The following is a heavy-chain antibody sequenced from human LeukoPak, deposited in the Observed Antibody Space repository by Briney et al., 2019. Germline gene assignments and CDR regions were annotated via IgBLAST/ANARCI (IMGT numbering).Heavy chain of an antibody. CDR3: ARDSGAYYDFWSGYYTSEAFDI. D-gene: IGHD3-3*01. Sequence: GGSLRLSCAASGFTFSSYSMNWVRQAPGKGLEWVSSISSSSSYIYYADSVKGRFTISRDNAKNSLYLQMNSLRAEETAVYYCARDSGAYYDFWSGYYTSEAFDIWGQGTMVTVSS. CDR1: GFTFSSYS. J-gene: IGHJ3*02. CDR2: ISSSSSYI. V-gene: IGHV3-21*01.